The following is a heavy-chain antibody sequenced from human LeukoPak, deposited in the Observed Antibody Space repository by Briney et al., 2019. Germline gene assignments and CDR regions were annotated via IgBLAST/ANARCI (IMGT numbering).Heavy chain of an antibody. D-gene: IGHD3-22*01. CDR2: IWYDGSNK. V-gene: IGHV3-33*06. CDR1: GFTFSSYG. J-gene: IGHJ4*02. Sequence: PGGSLRLSCAASGFTFSSYGMHWVRQAPGKGLEWVAVIWYDGSNKYYADSVKGRFTISRDNSKNTLYLQMNSLRAEDTAVYYCAKALYYDSSGYYSLFDYWGQGTLVTVSS. CDR3: AKALYYDSSGYYSLFDY.